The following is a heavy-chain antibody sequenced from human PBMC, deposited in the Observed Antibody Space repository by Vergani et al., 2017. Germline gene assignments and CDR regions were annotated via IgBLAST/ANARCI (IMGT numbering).Heavy chain of an antibody. D-gene: IGHD3-22*01. CDR3: ARDLFYYDSSGYYSGFFDY. CDR1: EFTFSNYA. CDR2: ISSNSSYI. J-gene: IGHJ4*02. V-gene: IGHV3-21*02. Sequence: EVQLLESGGGLVQPGGSLRLTCAASEFTFSNYAMNWVRQAPGKGLEWVSSISSNSSYIYYADSVKGRFTISRDNAKNSLYLQMNSLRAEDTAVYYCARDLFYYDSSGYYSGFFDYWGQGTLVTVSS.